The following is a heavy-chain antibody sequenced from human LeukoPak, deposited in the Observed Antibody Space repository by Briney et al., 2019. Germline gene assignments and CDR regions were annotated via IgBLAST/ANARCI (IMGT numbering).Heavy chain of an antibody. CDR2: IYYSGST. CDR1: GGSISSSSYY. D-gene: IGHD1-26*01. V-gene: IGHV4-39*07. Sequence: SETLSLTCTVSGGSISSSSYYWGWIRQPPGKGLEWIGSIYYSGSTYYNPSLKSRVTISADTSENQFSLKLSSVTAADTAVYYCARALMGATTQFDYWGQGTLVTVSS. CDR3: ARALMGATTQFDY. J-gene: IGHJ4*02.